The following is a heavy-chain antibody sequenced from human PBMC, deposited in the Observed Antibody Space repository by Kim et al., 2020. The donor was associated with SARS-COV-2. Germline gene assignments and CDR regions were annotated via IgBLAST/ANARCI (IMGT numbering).Heavy chain of an antibody. CDR2: T. CDR3: ATTSTGDYAAY. J-gene: IGHJ4*02. Sequence: TNYTPSLKSRVTISVDTSKSQFSLKLSSVSAADTAVYYCATTSTGDYAAYWGQGTLVTVSS. V-gene: IGHV4-34*01. D-gene: IGHD4-17*01.